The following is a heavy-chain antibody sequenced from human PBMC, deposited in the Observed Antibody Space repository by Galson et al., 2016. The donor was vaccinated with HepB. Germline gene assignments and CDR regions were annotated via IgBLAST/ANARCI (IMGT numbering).Heavy chain of an antibody. V-gene: IGHV3-30*18. CDR1: GFTFSTYG. J-gene: IGHJ4*02. Sequence: SLRLSCAASGFTFSTYGMHWVRQAPGKGLEWVTLISYDGKNKYYAESVKGRFTISRDNAKNTLYLQMNSLRAEDTAVYYCAKSHVPIMVYALADYWGQGTLVTVSS. D-gene: IGHD2-8*01. CDR2: ISYDGKNK. CDR3: AKSHVPIMVYALADY.